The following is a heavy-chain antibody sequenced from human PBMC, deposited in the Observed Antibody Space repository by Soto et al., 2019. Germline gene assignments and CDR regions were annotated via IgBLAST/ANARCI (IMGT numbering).Heavy chain of an antibody. J-gene: IGHJ5*01. CDR3: ARGPHGYSYGDA. Sequence: EVQLVESGGGLVQPGGSLRLSCAASGFTSSYFHCVRQPPGKGLVWVSRINSDGSSTSYADSVKGGCTISRDNAKNTLYLQMNSLRVEDTAVYYCARGPHGYSYGDAWGHGTLVTVSS. CDR1: GFTSSYF. CDR2: INSDGSST. D-gene: IGHD5-18*01. V-gene: IGHV3-74*01.